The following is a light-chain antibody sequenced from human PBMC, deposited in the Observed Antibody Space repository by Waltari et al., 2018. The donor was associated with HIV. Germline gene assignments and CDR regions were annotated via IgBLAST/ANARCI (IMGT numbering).Light chain of an antibody. CDR2: LGS. Sequence: DIVMTQSPLSLPVTPGEPASISCKSSQSLLHRNGYNYLDWYLQKPGQSPQLLIYLGSNRASGVPDRFGGSGSGTDFTLKISRVEADDVGIYYCMQALQTPDTFGQGTKLEIK. V-gene: IGKV2-28*01. CDR1: QSLLHRNGYNY. J-gene: IGKJ2*01. CDR3: MQALQTPDT.